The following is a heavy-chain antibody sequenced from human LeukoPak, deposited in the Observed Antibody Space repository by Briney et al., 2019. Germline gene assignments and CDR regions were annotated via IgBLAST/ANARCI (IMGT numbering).Heavy chain of an antibody. CDR2: ITSGGSTI. D-gene: IGHD2-2*01. CDR3: ATLGYCSSTSCYGYYYGMDV. Sequence: PGGSLRLSCAASGFTFSSYNMNWVRQAPGKGLEWVSYITSGGSTIYYADSVKGRFTISRDNSKNTLYLQMNTLRAEDTAVYYCATLGYCSSTSCYGYYYGMDVWGQGTTVTVSS. CDR1: GFTFSSYN. V-gene: IGHV3-48*01. J-gene: IGHJ6*02.